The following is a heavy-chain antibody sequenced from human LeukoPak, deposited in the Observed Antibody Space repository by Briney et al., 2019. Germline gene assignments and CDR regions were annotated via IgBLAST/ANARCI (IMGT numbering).Heavy chain of an antibody. CDR3: ARSGPLSSSSSLPYYYYYMDV. J-gene: IGHJ6*03. Sequence: GGSPRPSCAASGFTFSDYYMSWIRPAPGEGLEWVSYISSSGSTIYYADSVKGRFTISRDNAKNSLYLQMNSLRAEDTAVYYCARSGPLSSSSSLPYYYYYMDVWGKGTTVTVSS. V-gene: IGHV3-11*01. CDR2: ISSSGSTI. CDR1: GFTFSDYY. D-gene: IGHD6-6*01.